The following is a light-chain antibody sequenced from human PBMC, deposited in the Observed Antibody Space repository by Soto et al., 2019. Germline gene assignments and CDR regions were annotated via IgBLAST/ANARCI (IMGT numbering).Light chain of an antibody. CDR1: SGHSNYI. J-gene: IGLJ3*02. CDR3: ETWDSNSWV. CDR2: LEASGSY. V-gene: IGLV4-60*02. Sequence: QSVLTQSSSASASLGSSVKLTCTLSSGHSNYIIAWHQHQPGKAPRYLMKLEASGSYNKGSGVPDRFSGSSSGADRYLTISNLQFDDEADYYCETWDSNSWVFGGGTKLTVL.